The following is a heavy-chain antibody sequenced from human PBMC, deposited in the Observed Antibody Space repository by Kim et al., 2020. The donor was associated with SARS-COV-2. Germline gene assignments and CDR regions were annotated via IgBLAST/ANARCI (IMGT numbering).Heavy chain of an antibody. Sequence: ADARKRRLPIARDNSKKTMYLQMNSRRAEDTAVYYCAKGPYGSGTYYSDYWGQGTLVTVSS. V-gene: IGHV3-23*03. CDR3: AKGPYGSGTYYSDY. J-gene: IGHJ4*02. D-gene: IGHD3-10*01.